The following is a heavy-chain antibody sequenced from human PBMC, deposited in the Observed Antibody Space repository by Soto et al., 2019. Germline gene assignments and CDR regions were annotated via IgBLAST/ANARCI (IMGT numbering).Heavy chain of an antibody. Sequence: PGGALRLSCPASGLTFSRHSMNWVRQAPGKGLEWVSSISSSSSYIYYAESVKGRFTISRDNAKNSLYLKMNSLRDEDTAVYYCARRLVAGTDYFDYWGQGTVVSVSS. D-gene: IGHD6-19*01. CDR1: GLTFSRHS. CDR2: ISSSSSYI. V-gene: IGHV3-21*01. J-gene: IGHJ4*02. CDR3: ARRLVAGTDYFDY.